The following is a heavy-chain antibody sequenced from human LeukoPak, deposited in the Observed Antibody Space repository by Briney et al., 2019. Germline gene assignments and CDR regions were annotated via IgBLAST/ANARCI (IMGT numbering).Heavy chain of an antibody. Sequence: ASVKVSCKASGGTFSSYAISWVRQAPGQGLEWMGGIIPIFGTANYAQKFQGRVTITADKSTSTAYMELSSLRSEDTAVYYCAGSPRHYYDFWSGYYGGHNWFDPWGQGTLVTVSS. V-gene: IGHV1-69*06. CDR3: AGSPRHYYDFWSGYYGGHNWFDP. J-gene: IGHJ5*02. CDR2: IIPIFGTA. D-gene: IGHD3-3*01. CDR1: GGTFSSYA.